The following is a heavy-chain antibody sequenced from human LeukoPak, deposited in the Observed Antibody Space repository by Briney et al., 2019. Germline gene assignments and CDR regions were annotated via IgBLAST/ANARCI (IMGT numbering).Heavy chain of an antibody. CDR3: ARDRGSSSWYGMDV. J-gene: IGHJ6*02. D-gene: IGHD6-13*01. Sequence: PSQTLSLTCTVSGGSISGGTYYWSWIRQPAGKGLEWIGRIYTSGSTNYNPSLKSRVTISVDTSKNQFSLKLNSVTAADTAVYYCARDRGSSSWYGMDVWGQGTTVTVSS. V-gene: IGHV4-61*02. CDR2: IYTSGST. CDR1: GGSISGGTYY.